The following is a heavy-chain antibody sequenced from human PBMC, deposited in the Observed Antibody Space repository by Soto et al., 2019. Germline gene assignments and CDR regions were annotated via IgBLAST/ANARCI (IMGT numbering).Heavy chain of an antibody. J-gene: IGHJ4*02. Sequence: QVQLVQSGAEVKKPGASVKVSCRDSGYTFVNYGLSWVRQAPGHGLEWVAWISGNTGDTHYVQKLQDRVTLTTDRSTNTVYMELRSLGSDDTAVYYCASTRLDWRITSCYYYWGEGTLVTFAS. CDR3: ASTRLDWRITSCYYY. D-gene: IGHD2-2*01. CDR2: ISGNTGDT. V-gene: IGHV1-18*01. CDR1: GYTFVNYG.